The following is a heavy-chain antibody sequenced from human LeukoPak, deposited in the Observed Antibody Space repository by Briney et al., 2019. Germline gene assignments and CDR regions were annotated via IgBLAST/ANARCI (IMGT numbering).Heavy chain of an antibody. CDR2: ISSSGSTM. Sequence: GGSLRLSCAASGFTFSSYEMNWVRQAPGKGLEWVSYISSSGSTMYYADSVKGRFTISRDNAKNSLYLQMNSLRAEDTAVYYCARESGMAGLRDYYGMDVWGQGTTVTVSS. CDR1: GFTFSSYE. D-gene: IGHD1-26*01. V-gene: IGHV3-48*03. CDR3: ARESGMAGLRDYYGMDV. J-gene: IGHJ6*02.